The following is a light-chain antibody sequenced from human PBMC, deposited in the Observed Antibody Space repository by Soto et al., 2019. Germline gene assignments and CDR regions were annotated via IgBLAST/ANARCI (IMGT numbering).Light chain of an antibody. V-gene: IGLV2-14*03. Sequence: QSALTQPASVSGSPGQSITISCSGTSSEVGAYTYVSWYQVHPGEPPKLVIYDVSKRPSGVSNRFSGSKSGNTASLTISGLQAEDEGDYYCSSYRSTSTLGVFGTGTKVTVL. CDR2: DVS. CDR3: SSYRSTSTLGV. J-gene: IGLJ1*01. CDR1: SSEVGAYTY.